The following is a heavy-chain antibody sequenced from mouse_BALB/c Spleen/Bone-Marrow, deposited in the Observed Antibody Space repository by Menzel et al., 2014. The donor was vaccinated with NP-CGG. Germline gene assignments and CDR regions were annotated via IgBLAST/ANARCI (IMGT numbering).Heavy chain of an antibody. Sequence: EVQLQQSGAELVKPGASVKLSCTASGFNIKDTYMHWVKQRPEQGLEWIGRIDPANGNTKYDPKFQGKATITADTSSNTAYLQLRSLTSEDAAVYYGARWEYYAMDYWGQGTSVTVSS. CDR2: IDPANGNT. CDR3: ARWEYYAMDY. V-gene: IGHV14-3*02. D-gene: IGHD4-1*01. J-gene: IGHJ4*01. CDR1: GFNIKDTY.